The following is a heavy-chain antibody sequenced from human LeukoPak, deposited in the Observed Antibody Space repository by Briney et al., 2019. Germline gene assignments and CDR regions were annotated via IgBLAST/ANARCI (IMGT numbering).Heavy chain of an antibody. CDR1: GGTFSSYA. D-gene: IGHD3-22*01. CDR2: IIPIFGTA. CDR3: ATDSLPSDMIVARGAFDI. J-gene: IGHJ3*02. V-gene: IGHV1-69*05. Sequence: ASVKVSCKASGGTFSSYAISWVRQAPGQGLEWMGGIIPIFGTANYAQKFQGRVTITTDESTSTAYMELSSLRSEDTAVYYCATDSLPSDMIVARGAFDIWGQGTMVTVSS.